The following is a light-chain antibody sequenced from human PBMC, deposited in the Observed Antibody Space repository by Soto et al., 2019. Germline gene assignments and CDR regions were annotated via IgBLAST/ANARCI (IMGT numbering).Light chain of an antibody. Sequence: IQLTQSPSSLSASVGDRVTITCRASQGISNFLAWYQQKPGKAPKLLIYAASTLQSGVPARFSGSGFGTEFTLTISSLQSEDFAVYFCLQFNNWPQTFGQGTKVDIK. V-gene: IGKV1-9*01. CDR3: LQFNNWPQT. J-gene: IGKJ1*01. CDR2: AAS. CDR1: QGISNF.